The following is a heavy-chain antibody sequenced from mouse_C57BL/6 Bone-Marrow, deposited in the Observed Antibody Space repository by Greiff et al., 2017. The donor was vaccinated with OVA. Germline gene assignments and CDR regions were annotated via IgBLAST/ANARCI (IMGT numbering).Heavy chain of an antibody. V-gene: IGHV14-2*01. CDR2: IDPEDGET. D-gene: IGHD1-1*01. J-gene: IGHJ2*01. CDR3: ARSTTVVGYYFDY. Sequence: EVQLQQSGAELVKPGASVKLSCTASGFNITDYYMHWVKQRTEQGLEWIGRIDPEDGETKYAPKFQGKATITADTSSNTAYLQLSSLTSEDTAVYYCARSTTVVGYYFDYWGQGTTLTVSS. CDR1: GFNITDYY.